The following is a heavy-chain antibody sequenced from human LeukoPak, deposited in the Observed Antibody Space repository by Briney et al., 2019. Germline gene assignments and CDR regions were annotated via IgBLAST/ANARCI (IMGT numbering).Heavy chain of an antibody. D-gene: IGHD2/OR15-2a*01. CDR1: GNSFTTYG. CDR2: INVNT. CDR3: ARAPRCNTESCNSWFDP. Sequence: ASVKVSCKASGNSFTTYGITWVRQAPGQGLEWMGWINVNTKYAQKFQSRVTMTTDTSTRTAYMELRSLRSDDTAVYYCARAPRCNTESCNSWFDPWGQGTLVTVSS. J-gene: IGHJ5*02. V-gene: IGHV1-18*01.